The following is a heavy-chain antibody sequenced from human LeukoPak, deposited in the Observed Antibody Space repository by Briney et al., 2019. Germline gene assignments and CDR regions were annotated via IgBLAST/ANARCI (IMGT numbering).Heavy chain of an antibody. CDR1: GGSISSSGYS. Sequence: SQTLSLTCAVSGGSISSSGYSWSWIRQPPGKGLEWIGNIYHSGSTYYNPSLKSRVTISVDTSKNQFSLKLSSVTAADTAVYYCARVQDSSGYYWGVRYYYYGMDVWGQGTTVTVSS. J-gene: IGHJ6*02. CDR3: ARVQDSSGYYWGVRYYYYGMDV. CDR2: IYHSGST. D-gene: IGHD3-22*01. V-gene: IGHV4-30-2*01.